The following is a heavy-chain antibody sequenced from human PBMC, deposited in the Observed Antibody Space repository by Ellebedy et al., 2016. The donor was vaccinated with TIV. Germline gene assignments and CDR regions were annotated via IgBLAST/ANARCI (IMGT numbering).Heavy chain of an antibody. D-gene: IGHD2-21*01. J-gene: IGHJ6*02. CDR3: AKETRLWSAGAHISGMDV. CDR1: GFTFNKYA. Sequence: PGGSLRLSCAASGFTFNKYAMSRVRQAPGKGLGWIFSISASGWSTYYTDSVRGRFTISRDNSKDTLYLQMNILRAEDTATYYCAKETRLWSAGAHISGMDVWGQGTTVIVSS. V-gene: IGHV3-23*01. CDR2: ISASGWST.